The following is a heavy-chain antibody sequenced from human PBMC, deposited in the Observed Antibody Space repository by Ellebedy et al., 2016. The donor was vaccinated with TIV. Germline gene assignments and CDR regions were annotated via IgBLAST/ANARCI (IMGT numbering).Heavy chain of an antibody. Sequence: GESLKISCAASGFNFSSYWMTWVRQAPGKGLEWVAKIRQEGDEIYYVDSVKGRFTISRDNAKNSLFLQMNSLRVEETAVYYCARRASYGDYAVQVNPWFDPWGQGTLVTVSS. J-gene: IGHJ5*02. CDR3: ARRASYGDYAVQVNPWFDP. D-gene: IGHD4-17*01. V-gene: IGHV3-7*01. CDR1: GFNFSSYW. CDR2: IRQEGDEI.